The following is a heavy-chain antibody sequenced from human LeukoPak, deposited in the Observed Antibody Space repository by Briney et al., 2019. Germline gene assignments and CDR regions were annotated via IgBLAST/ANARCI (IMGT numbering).Heavy chain of an antibody. D-gene: IGHD3-10*01. CDR2: ISYRGTT. J-gene: IGHJ5*02. CDR3: ARDRYGSGTYGGLGMGWFDP. V-gene: IGHV4-31*03. Sequence: ECSQTLSLTCTVSGGSISSGDYYWTWIRQHPGKGLEWIGYISYRGTTNYNPSLKSRVTMSVDASKNQFSLKLVSVAAADTAVYYCARDRYGSGTYGGLGMGWFDPWGQGTLGSVFS. CDR1: GGSISSGDYY.